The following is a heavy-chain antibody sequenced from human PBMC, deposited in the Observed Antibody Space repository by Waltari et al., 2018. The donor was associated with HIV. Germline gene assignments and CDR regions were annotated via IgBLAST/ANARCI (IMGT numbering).Heavy chain of an antibody. CDR1: GFTFRSHA. Sequence: EVQLLESGGGLVQPGGSLRLSWAASGFTFRSHATSWVRQAPGKGLQWVSCISGSGGSTYYADSVKGRFTISRDNSKNTLYLQMNSLRAEDTAVYYCAKDIRTYYDSSGPLGYWGQGTLVTVSS. V-gene: IGHV3-23*01. D-gene: IGHD3-22*01. CDR2: ISGSGGST. J-gene: IGHJ4*02. CDR3: AKDIRTYYDSSGPLGY.